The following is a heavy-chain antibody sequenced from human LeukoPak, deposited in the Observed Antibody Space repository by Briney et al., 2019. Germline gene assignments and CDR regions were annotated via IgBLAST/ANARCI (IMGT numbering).Heavy chain of an antibody. J-gene: IGHJ6*03. Sequence: TSVKVSCKASGGTFSSYAISWVRQAPGQGLEWMGGIIPIFGTANYAQKFQGRVTITADESTSTAYMELSSLRSEDTAVYYCARDTRGIFGVVTPYYYYYMDVWGKGTTVTVSS. CDR2: IIPIFGTA. D-gene: IGHD3-3*01. CDR1: GGTFSSYA. CDR3: ARDTRGIFGVVTPYYYYYMDV. V-gene: IGHV1-69*13.